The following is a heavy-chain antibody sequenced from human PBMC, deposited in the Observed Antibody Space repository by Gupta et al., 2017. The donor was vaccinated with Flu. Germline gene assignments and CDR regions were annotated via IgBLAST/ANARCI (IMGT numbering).Heavy chain of an antibody. D-gene: IGHD2-2*01. V-gene: IGHV3-30*03. Sequence: QVQLVESGGGVVQPGRSLRLSCAASGSSFSSYGMHWVRQAPGKGLEWVSVISYDGSNKDYADSVKGRVTISRDNSKNTLNLQMNSLRPEDTXVXFCARPXMIMVGAAMWVDYFGMDVGGPGTTVSVSS. CDR3: ARPXMIMVGAAMWVDYFGMDV. CDR2: ISYDGSNK. CDR1: GSSFSSYG. J-gene: IGHJ6*02.